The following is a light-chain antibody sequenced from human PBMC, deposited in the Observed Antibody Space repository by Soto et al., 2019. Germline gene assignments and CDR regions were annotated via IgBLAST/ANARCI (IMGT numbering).Light chain of an antibody. CDR2: GAS. CDR1: QSVSSN. CDR3: KHYNNWPRT. J-gene: IGKJ1*01. Sequence: EIMMTESPATLSVSPEERDTLSCRASQSVSSNLAWYQQKPGQAPMLLIYGASTRAPGLPARFSASGSGTEFSLTISSLQSEDCAVNSCKHYNNWPRTFGQRAKVDI. V-gene: IGKV3-15*01.